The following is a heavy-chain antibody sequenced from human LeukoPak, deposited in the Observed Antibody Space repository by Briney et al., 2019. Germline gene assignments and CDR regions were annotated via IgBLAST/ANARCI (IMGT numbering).Heavy chain of an antibody. Sequence: GGSLRLSCAASGFTFSSYSMNWVRQAPGKGLEWVSSISSSGSTIYYADSVKGRFTISRDNAKNSLYLQMNSLRAEDTAVYYCARKWPTGFDYWGQGTLVTVSS. CDR3: ARKWPTGFDY. V-gene: IGHV3-21*04. CDR2: ISSSGSTI. CDR1: GFTFSSYS. D-gene: IGHD5-12*01. J-gene: IGHJ4*02.